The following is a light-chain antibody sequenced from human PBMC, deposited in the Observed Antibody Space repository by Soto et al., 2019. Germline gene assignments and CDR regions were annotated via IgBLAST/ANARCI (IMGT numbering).Light chain of an antibody. Sequence: QSALTQPASVSGSPGQSITISCTGTSSDVGSYNYVSWYQQHPGKAPKLMIYEVSDRPSGISSRFSGSKSGNTASLTISGLQTEDEADYYCQSYEVTLSHWVFGGGTKLTVL. CDR3: QSYEVTLSHWV. J-gene: IGLJ3*02. CDR1: SSDVGSYNY. V-gene: IGLV2-14*01. CDR2: EVS.